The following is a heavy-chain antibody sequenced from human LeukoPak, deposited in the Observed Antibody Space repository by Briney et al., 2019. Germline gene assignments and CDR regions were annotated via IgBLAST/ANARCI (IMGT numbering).Heavy chain of an antibody. CDR1: GASISSGGCY. CDR2: ISYSGNT. V-gene: IGHV4-31*03. Sequence: PSETLSLTCTVSGASISSGGCYWSWIRQLPGKGLEWIGYISYSGNTYYNPSLKSRLIMSLDTSENQFSLWLSSVTAADTAVYYCARVLGSTWYTWFDPWGQGTLVTVSS. CDR3: ARVLGSTWYTWFDP. D-gene: IGHD6-13*01. J-gene: IGHJ5*02.